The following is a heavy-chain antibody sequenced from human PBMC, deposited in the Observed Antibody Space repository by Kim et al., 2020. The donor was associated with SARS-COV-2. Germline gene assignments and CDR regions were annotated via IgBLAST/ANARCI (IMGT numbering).Heavy chain of an antibody. J-gene: IGHJ4*02. CDR3: AKDGSSSSGPFDY. V-gene: IGHV3-43*01. D-gene: IGHD6-6*01. Sequence: YYEDSVKGRFTIARDNSDNSLYLKMNSLRTEETALYYCAKDGSSSSGPFDYWGQGTLVTVSS.